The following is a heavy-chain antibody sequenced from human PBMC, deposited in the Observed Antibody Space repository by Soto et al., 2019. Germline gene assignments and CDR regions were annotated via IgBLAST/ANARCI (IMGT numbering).Heavy chain of an antibody. Sequence: SETLSLTCTVSGGSISSSSYYWGWIRQPPGKGLEWIGSIYYSGSTYYNPSLKSRVTISVDTSKNQFSLKLSSVTAADTAVYYCARTGYRYGTYYYYGMDVWGQGTTDIVSS. D-gene: IGHD5-18*01. V-gene: IGHV4-39*01. CDR1: GGSISSSSYY. CDR2: IYYSGST. CDR3: ARTGYRYGTYYYYGMDV. J-gene: IGHJ6*02.